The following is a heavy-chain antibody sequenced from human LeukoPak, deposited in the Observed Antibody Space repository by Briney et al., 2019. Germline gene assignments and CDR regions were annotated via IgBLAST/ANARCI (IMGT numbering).Heavy chain of an antibody. V-gene: IGHV4-59*08. CDR2: IHHSGDT. CDR1: GASIRSSY. J-gene: IGHJ5*01. D-gene: IGHD6-19*01. Sequence: SETLSLTCSVSGASIRSSYWTWIRQPPGKGLEWIGNIHHSGDTNHNPSLKSRVTVSLDTSRSQFSLRLTSVTAADTAVYYCARGSGWLGSWGQGTLATVSS. CDR3: ARGSGWLGS.